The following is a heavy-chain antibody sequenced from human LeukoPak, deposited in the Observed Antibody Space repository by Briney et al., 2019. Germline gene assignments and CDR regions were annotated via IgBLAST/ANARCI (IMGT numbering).Heavy chain of an antibody. J-gene: IGHJ4*02. V-gene: IGHV3-74*01. D-gene: IGHD6-13*01. CDR1: GFTFSSYW. CDR3: ARRIAAAAAPYYFDY. Sequence: GGSLRLSCAASGFTFSSYWMHWVRQAPGKGLLWVSRINSDGSSTSYADSVKGRFTISRDNAKNTLYLQTNSLRAEDTAVYYCARRIAAAAAPYYFDYWGQGTLVTVSS. CDR2: INSDGSST.